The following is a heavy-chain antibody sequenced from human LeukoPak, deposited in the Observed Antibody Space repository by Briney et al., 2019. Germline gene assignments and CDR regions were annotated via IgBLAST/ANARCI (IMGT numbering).Heavy chain of an antibody. J-gene: IGHJ5*02. V-gene: IGHV4-34*01. CDR1: GGSFSGYY. CDR3: ARGPPRPRLNGFDP. Sequence: SETLSLTCAVYGGSFSGYYWSWIRQPPGKGLEWIGEINHGGSPNYNPSLKSRVTISVDTSKNQFSLRLSSVTAADTAVYYCARGPPRPRLNGFDPWGRGTLVTVSS. CDR2: INHGGSP. D-gene: IGHD6-25*01.